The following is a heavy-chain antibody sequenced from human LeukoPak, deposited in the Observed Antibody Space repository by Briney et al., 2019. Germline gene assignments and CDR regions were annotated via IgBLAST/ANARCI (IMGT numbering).Heavy chain of an antibody. V-gene: IGHV3-7*01. CDR1: GFTSSTAW. CDR3: ARVYDFWSGYYYFDY. Sequence: PGGSLTLSCEVSGFTSSTAWLTWVRQAPGKGLEWVANIKQDGSEKYYVDSVKGRFTISRDNAKNSLYLQMNSLRAEDTAVYYCARVYDFWSGYYYFDYWGQGTLVTVSS. J-gene: IGHJ4*02. CDR2: IKQDGSEK. D-gene: IGHD3-3*01.